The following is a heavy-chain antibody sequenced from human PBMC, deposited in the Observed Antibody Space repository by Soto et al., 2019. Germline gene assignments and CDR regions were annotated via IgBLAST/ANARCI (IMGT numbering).Heavy chain of an antibody. CDR1: GGFIRSSGFY. CDR3: AREKRGNHGVPAYYSSYGTDV. J-gene: IGHJ6*02. V-gene: IGHV4-31*03. D-gene: IGHD3-10*01. Sequence: PSETLSLTCTVSGGFIRSSGFYWSWIRQHPGKGLEWIGYIYYSGTTYYNPSLKSRVTLSVDTSKNQFSLKVSSVTAADTAVYYCAREKRGNHGVPAYYSSYGTDVWGPGTTVTVSS. CDR2: IYYSGTT.